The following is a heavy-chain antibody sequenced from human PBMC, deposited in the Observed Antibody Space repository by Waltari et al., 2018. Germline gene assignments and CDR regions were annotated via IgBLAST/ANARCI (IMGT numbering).Heavy chain of an antibody. J-gene: IGHJ6*02. V-gene: IGHV3-23*01. CDR3: ANLGAAMRVYSFDGLDV. D-gene: IGHD2-2*01. Sequence: EVQLLESGGGLVQPGGSLRRSCAASGFIFSDYAMNWVRRAPGEGLDWGSFIIGSGGSTSYADSVKGRFTISRDNSKKTLYLQINSLRGEDAAVYYCANLGAAMRVYSFDGLDVWGQGTTVTVSS. CDR2: IIGSGGST. CDR1: GFIFSDYA.